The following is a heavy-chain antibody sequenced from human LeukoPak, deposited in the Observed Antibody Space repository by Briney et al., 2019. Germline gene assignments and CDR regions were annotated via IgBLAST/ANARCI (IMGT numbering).Heavy chain of an antibody. CDR3: ARGPLPTGLFDY. CDR1: GGTFSSYA. CDR2: IIPILGIA. Sequence: GASVKVSCKASGGTFSSYAISWVRQAPGQGLEWMGRIIPILGIANYAQKFQGRVTITADKSTSTAYMELSSLRSEDTAVYYCARGPLPTGLFDYWGQGTLVTVSS. V-gene: IGHV1-69*04. D-gene: IGHD1-1*01. J-gene: IGHJ4*02.